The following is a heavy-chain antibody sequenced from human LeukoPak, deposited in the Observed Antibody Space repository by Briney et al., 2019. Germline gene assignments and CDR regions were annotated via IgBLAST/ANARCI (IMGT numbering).Heavy chain of an antibody. CDR2: INHSGSS. Sequence: SETLSLTCAVYGGSFSGYYWSWIRQPPGKGLEWIGEINHSGSSNYNPSLTSRVSISLDTSKNQFSLKLTSVTAADTAVYYCARVQAEVGPGHWGQGTNVTVSS. V-gene: IGHV4-34*01. J-gene: IGHJ4*02. CDR1: GGSFSGYY. D-gene: IGHD1-26*01. CDR3: ARVQAEVGPGH.